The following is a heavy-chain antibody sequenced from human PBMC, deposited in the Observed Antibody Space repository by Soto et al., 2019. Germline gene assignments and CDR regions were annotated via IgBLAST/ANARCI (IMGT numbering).Heavy chain of an antibody. V-gene: IGHV3-74*01. CDR3: AKMTSDSYGRNYGLDV. D-gene: IGHD5-18*01. CDR1: GFTFSSYW. J-gene: IGHJ6*02. CDR2: INSDGSST. Sequence: GGSLRLSCAASGFTFSSYWMHWVRQAPGKGLVWVSRINSDGSSTSYADSVKGRFTISRDNSKKTLFLQMNSLRAEDTALYYCAKMTSDSYGRNYGLDVWGQGTTVTVSS.